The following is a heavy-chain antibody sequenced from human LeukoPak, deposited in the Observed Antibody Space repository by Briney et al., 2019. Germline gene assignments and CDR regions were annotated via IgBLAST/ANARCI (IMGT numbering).Heavy chain of an antibody. J-gene: IGHJ4*02. D-gene: IGHD2-8*01. V-gene: IGHV3-23*01. Sequence: GGSLRLSCATSGFPFSDFSMSWVRQAPGKRLEWISTTNSGGTSTYYAESVKGRFTISRDNSKNTLYLQMSSLRVEDTAVYYCAKQSYARSLGEGGPGTLVSVSS. CDR3: AKQSYARSLGE. CDR1: GFPFSDFS. CDR2: TNSGGTST.